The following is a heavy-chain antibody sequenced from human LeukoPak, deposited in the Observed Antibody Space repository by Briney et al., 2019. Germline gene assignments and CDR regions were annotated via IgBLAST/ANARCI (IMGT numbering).Heavy chain of an antibody. J-gene: IGHJ4*02. V-gene: IGHV1-69*04. CDR1: GGTFSSYA. CDR2: IIPILGIA. CDR3: ARGIQLWLGFGY. D-gene: IGHD5-18*01. Sequence: GASVKVSCKASGGTFSSYAISWVRQAPGQGLEWMGRIIPILGIANYAQKFQGRVTITADKTTSTAYMELSSLRSEDTAVYYCARGIQLWLGFGYWGQGTLVTVSS.